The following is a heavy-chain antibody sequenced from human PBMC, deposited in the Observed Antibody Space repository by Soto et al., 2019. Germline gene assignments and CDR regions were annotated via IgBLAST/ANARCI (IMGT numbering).Heavy chain of an antibody. CDR2: IYYSGST. Sequence: SETLSLTCTVSGVSISSSIYYWGWIRQPPGKGLEWIGSIYYSGSTYYNPSLKSRVTISVDTSKNQFSLKLSSVTAADTAVYYCATLNSGSFRTWFDPWGQGTLVTVSS. J-gene: IGHJ5*02. CDR1: GVSISSSIYY. D-gene: IGHD1-26*01. V-gene: IGHV4-39*01. CDR3: ATLNSGSFRTWFDP.